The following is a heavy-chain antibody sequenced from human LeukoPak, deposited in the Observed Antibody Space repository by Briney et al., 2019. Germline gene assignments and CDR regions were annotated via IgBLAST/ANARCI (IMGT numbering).Heavy chain of an antibody. Sequence: ASVKVSCKASGYTFTGYYMHWVRQAPGQGLEWMGWINPNSGGTNYAQKFQGWVTMTRDTSISTAYMELRSLRSDDTAVYYCARDELTYYDFWSGYYSRRPSFDYWGQGTLVTVSS. V-gene: IGHV1-2*04. D-gene: IGHD3-3*01. CDR2: INPNSGGT. J-gene: IGHJ4*02. CDR3: ARDELTYYDFWSGYYSRRPSFDY. CDR1: GYTFTGYY.